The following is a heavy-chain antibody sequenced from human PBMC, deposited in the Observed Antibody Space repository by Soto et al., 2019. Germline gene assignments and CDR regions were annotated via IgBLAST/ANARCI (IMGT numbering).Heavy chain of an antibody. J-gene: IGHJ4*02. Sequence: SSETLSLTCAVYGGSFSGYYWSWIRQPPGKGLEWIGEINHSGSTNYNPSLKSRVTISVDTSKNQFSLKLSSVTAADTAVYYCARGGLYSSSPTYYFDYWGQGTLVTVSS. CDR2: INHSGST. V-gene: IGHV4-34*01. D-gene: IGHD5-18*01. CDR3: ARGGLYSSSPTYYFDY. CDR1: GGSFSGYY.